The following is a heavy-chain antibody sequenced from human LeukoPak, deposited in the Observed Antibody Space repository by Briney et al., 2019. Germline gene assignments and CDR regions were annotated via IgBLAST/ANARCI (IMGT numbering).Heavy chain of an antibody. V-gene: IGHV1-69*04. CDR2: IIPILGIA. CDR3: ARDGEMATILFDY. Sequence: SVKVSCKASGGTFSSYAISWVRQAPGQGLEWMGRIIPILGIANYAQKFQGRVTITADKSTSTAYMELSSLRSEDTAVYYCARDGEMATILFDYWGQGTLVTVSS. CDR1: GGTFSSYA. D-gene: IGHD5-12*01. J-gene: IGHJ4*02.